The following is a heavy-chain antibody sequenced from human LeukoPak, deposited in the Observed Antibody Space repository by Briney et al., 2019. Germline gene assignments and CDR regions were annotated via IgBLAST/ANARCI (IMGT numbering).Heavy chain of an antibody. CDR3: ARDVKAVVVPAAMGYYYMDV. CDR2: ISSSSSYI. D-gene: IGHD2-2*01. V-gene: IGHV3-21*01. J-gene: IGHJ6*03. CDR1: GFTFNSYG. Sequence: PGGSLRLSCAASGFTFNSYGMHWVRQAPGKGLEWVSSISSSSSYIYYADSVKGRFTISRDNAKNSLYLQMNSLRAEDTAVYYCARDVKAVVVPAAMGYYYMDVWGKGTTVTVSS.